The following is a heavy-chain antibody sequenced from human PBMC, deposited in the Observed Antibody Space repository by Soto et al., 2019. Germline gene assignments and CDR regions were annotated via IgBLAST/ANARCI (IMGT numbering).Heavy chain of an antibody. V-gene: IGHV4-30-4*01. J-gene: IGHJ4*02. Sequence: SETLSLTCTVSGGPISSGGYYWSRIRQPPGKGLEWLGDIYYSGSHYYNPSLKSRVTISVDTSKNQFSLKLSSVTAADTAVYYCARVAPLAGRRIVRYFDRPDYAGQGTLVTGSS. CDR1: GGPISSGGYY. CDR2: IYYSGSH. D-gene: IGHD3-9*01. CDR3: ARVAPLAGRRIVRYFDRPDY.